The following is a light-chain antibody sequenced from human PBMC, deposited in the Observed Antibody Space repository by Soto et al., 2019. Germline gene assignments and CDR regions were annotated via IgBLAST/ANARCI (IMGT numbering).Light chain of an antibody. V-gene: IGKV3-15*01. J-gene: IGKJ5*01. CDR3: QQRNVWPPAT. CDR2: DAS. Sequence: EVVMTQSPATLSVSPGERATLSCRASESVSRNLAWYQQKPGQAPRLLIYDASTRATGIPDRFSGGGSGTEFTLTISSLEPEDSAVYYCQQRNVWPPATFGQGTRLEIK. CDR1: ESVSRN.